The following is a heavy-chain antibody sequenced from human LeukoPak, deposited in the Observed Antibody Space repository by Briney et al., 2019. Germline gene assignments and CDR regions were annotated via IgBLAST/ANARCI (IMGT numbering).Heavy chain of an antibody. J-gene: IGHJ4*02. Sequence: SSVKVSCKASGYTFTGYYMHWVRQAPGQGLEWMGWINPNSGGTNYAQKFQGRVTMTRDTSISTAYMELSRLRSDDTAVYYCARALWFGEGVLDYWGQGTLVTVSS. CDR1: GYTFTGYY. CDR3: ARALWFGEGVLDY. V-gene: IGHV1-2*02. D-gene: IGHD3-10*01. CDR2: INPNSGGT.